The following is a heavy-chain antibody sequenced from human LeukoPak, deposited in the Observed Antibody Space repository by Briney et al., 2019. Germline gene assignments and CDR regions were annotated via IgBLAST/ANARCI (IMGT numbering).Heavy chain of an antibody. J-gene: IGHJ4*02. V-gene: IGHV1-8*01. CDR1: GYTFTSYD. D-gene: IGHD4-23*01. CDR2: MNPNSGNT. Sequence: ASVKVSCKASGYTFTSYDINWVRQATGQGVEWMGWMNPNSGNTGYAQKFQGRVTINRNKYIRTAYMELSSLRSEDTAVYYCARGFYGGNRLFDYWGQGTLVTVSS. CDR3: ARGFYGGNRLFDY.